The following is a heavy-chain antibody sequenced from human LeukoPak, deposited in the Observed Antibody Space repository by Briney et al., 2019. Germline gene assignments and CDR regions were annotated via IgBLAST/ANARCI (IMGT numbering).Heavy chain of an antibody. V-gene: IGHV3-23*01. CDR1: GFTFSSYA. CDR3: AKGAQYDFWSGYTLEYFDV. Sequence: GGSLRLSCAASGFTFSSYAMNWVRQAPGKGLDWVSFISASGSTTHDADSVTGRFTISRDNSNNTLYLQINSLRAEDTAAYYCAKGAQYDFWSGYTLEYFDVWGKGTLVTVSS. D-gene: IGHD3-3*01. J-gene: IGHJ4*02. CDR2: ISASGSTT.